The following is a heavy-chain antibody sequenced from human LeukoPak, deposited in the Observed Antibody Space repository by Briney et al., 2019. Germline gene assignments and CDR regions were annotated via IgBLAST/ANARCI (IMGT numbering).Heavy chain of an antibody. V-gene: IGHV4-59*01. CDR3: ARDGCSSTSCYTMGWFDP. D-gene: IGHD2-2*02. J-gene: IGHJ5*02. CDR2: IYYSGST. CDR1: GGSISSYY. Sequence: SETLSLTCTVSGGSISSYYWSWIRQPPGKGLEWIEYIYYSGSTNYNPSLKSRVTISVDTSKNQFSLKLSSVTAADTAVYYCARDGCSSTSCYTMGWFDPWGQGTLVTVSS.